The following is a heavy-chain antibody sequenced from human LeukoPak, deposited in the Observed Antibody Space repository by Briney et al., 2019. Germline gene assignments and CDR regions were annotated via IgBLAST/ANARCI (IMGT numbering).Heavy chain of an antibody. J-gene: IGHJ6*03. CDR3: ARQFWSGYYTDYYYYMDV. CDR1: GGSFSGYY. Sequence: KPSETLSLTCAVYGGSFSGYYWSWIRQPPGKGLEWIGEINHSGSTNYNPSLKSRVTISVDTSKNQFSLKLSSVTAADTAVYYCARQFWSGYYTDYYYYMDVWGKGTTVTVSS. D-gene: IGHD3-3*01. CDR2: INHSGST. V-gene: IGHV4-34*01.